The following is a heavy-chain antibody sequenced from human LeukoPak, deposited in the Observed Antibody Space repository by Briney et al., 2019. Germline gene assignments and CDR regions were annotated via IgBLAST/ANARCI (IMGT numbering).Heavy chain of an antibody. Sequence: PGGSLRLSCAASGFTFSGYSMNWVRQAPGKGLEWVSYISGTSGTIYNADSVTGRFTISRDNAKNSLYLQMNSLRAEDTALYFCARGQGDFWSGSHYYYYMDVWGKGTTVTVSS. V-gene: IGHV3-48*04. CDR3: ARGQGDFWSGSHYYYYMDV. CDR2: ISGTSGTI. CDR1: GFTFSGYS. J-gene: IGHJ6*03. D-gene: IGHD3-3*01.